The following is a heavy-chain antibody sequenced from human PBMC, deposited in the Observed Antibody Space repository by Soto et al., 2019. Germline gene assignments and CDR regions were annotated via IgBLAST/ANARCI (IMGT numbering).Heavy chain of an antibody. CDR1: GFTFSNAW. Sequence: GGSLRLSCAASGFTFSNAWINWVRQAPGKGLEWVGRIKSKTDGGTTDFAALVKGRFAISRDDSKNMVYLQMNSLKIEDTAIYYCTTDSYCTMILVRFEFWGHGTLVTVSS. CDR3: TTDSYCTMILVRFEF. J-gene: IGHJ4*01. CDR2: IKSKTDGGTT. V-gene: IGHV3-15*07. D-gene: IGHD3-22*01.